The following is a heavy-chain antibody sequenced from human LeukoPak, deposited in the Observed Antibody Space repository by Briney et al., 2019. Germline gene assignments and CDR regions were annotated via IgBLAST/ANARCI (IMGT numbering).Heavy chain of an antibody. J-gene: IGHJ4*02. CDR2: IYYSGST. CDR1: GGSISSSSYC. CDR3: ARGPGELLNLDY. V-gene: IGHV4-39*01. D-gene: IGHD1-26*01. Sequence: SSETLSLTCTVSGGSISSSSYCWGWIRQPPGKGLEWIGSIYYSGSTYYNPSLKSRVTISVDTSKNQFSLKLSSVTAADTAVYYCARGPGELLNLDYWGQGTLVTVSS.